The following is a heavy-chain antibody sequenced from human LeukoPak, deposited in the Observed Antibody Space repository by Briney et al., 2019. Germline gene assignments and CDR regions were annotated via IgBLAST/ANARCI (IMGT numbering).Heavy chain of an antibody. CDR2: FSGRGGNT. V-gene: IGHV3-23*01. Sequence: GGSLRLSCVASGFTFRHYAIMCDRQAPGKGLEWVAGFSGRGGNTYYADSVKGRFTVSRDNTKNTLYMQMNCLRVEDTAVYYCQKYMATITSGDFDYWGPGTLVTVSS. CDR1: GFTFRHYA. D-gene: IGHD5-24*01. CDR3: QKYMATITSGDFDY. J-gene: IGHJ4*02.